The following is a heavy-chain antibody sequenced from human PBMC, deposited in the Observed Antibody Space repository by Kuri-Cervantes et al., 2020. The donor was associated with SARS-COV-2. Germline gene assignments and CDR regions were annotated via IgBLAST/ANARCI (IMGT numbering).Heavy chain of an antibody. V-gene: IGHV1-2*02. Sequence: ASVKVSCKASGYTFSDSYIHWVRQAPGQGLEWMGWIAPNSGGTKYAQKFQGRVTMTRDTSTSSVYMELTRLRSDDTAVYFCGLLRFFGWLSPFDFWGQGTLVTVSS. J-gene: IGHJ4*02. CDR2: IAPNSGGT. CDR1: GYTFSDSY. D-gene: IGHD3-9*01. CDR3: GLLRFFGWLSPFDF.